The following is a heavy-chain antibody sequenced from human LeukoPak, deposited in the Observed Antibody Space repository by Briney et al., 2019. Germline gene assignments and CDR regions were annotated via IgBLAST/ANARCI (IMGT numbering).Heavy chain of an antibody. Sequence: ASVKVSCKASGYTFISYAMHWVRQAPGQRLEWMGWINAGNGNTKYSQKFQGRVTITRDTSASTAYMELSSLRSEDTAVYYCARVFRPSSSIVVVTAINPHAFDIWGQGTMVTVSS. CDR2: INAGNGNT. CDR1: GYTFISYA. V-gene: IGHV1-3*01. J-gene: IGHJ3*02. D-gene: IGHD2-21*02. CDR3: ARVFRPSSSIVVVTAINPHAFDI.